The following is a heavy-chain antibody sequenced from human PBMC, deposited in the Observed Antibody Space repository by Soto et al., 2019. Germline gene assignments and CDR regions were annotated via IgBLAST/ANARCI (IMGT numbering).Heavy chain of an antibody. V-gene: IGHV3-15*01. Sequence: EVLLLESGGGLVQPGGSLRLSCVASGFTFSRYDMNWVRQAPGKGLEWVARIKSKPDGETIEYAAPVKGTFTISRDDSKNTVYLQMNSLKTEDTAVYYCTTGISFDIWGQGTMVTVSS. J-gene: IGHJ3*02. CDR3: TTGISFDI. CDR1: GFTFSRYD. CDR2: IKSKPDGETI.